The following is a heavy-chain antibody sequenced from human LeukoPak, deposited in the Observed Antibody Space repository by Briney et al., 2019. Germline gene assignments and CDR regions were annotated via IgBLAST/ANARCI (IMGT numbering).Heavy chain of an antibody. D-gene: IGHD3-10*01. CDR3: ANDQRSGEYNFGWGPFDI. CDR1: GFTFSNFA. J-gene: IGHJ3*02. Sequence: GGSLRLSCEVSGFTFSNFAMNWVRQAPGKGLEWVSNISSSARSAVYGDSVRGRFTISRVNAENTLYLQMNNLRDDDTAIYYCANDQRSGEYNFGWGPFDIWGQGTMVTVSS. CDR2: ISSSARSA. V-gene: IGHV3-23*01.